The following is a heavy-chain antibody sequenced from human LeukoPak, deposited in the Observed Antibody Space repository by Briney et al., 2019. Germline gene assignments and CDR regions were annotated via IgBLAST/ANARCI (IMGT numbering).Heavy chain of an antibody. CDR1: GFIFGKSW. J-gene: IGHJ4*02. V-gene: IGHV3-74*01. CDR2: TDGSST. D-gene: IGHD1-14*01. Sequence: PGRSLRLSCAASGFIFGKSWMHWVRQAPGKGLVWVSRTDGSSTTYADSVKGRFSVSMDNAQNTLYLQMNSLRAEDTAVYYCARDDYNRLWGQGTLVTVSS. CDR3: ARDDYNRL.